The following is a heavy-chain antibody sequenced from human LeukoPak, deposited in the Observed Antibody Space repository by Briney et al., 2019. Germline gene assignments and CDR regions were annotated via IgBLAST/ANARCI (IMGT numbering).Heavy chain of an antibody. D-gene: IGHD3-10*01. J-gene: IGHJ4*02. CDR2: ISGSGDNT. V-gene: IGHV3-23*01. CDR1: GFTFSGYS. CDR3: ARVTYGSGTYGAFDY. Sequence: GGSLRLSCAASGFTFSGYSMNWVRQAPGKGLEWVSTISGSGDNTYYADSVKGRFTISRDNSKNTLYLQMNSLRAEDTAVYYCARVTYGSGTYGAFDYWGQGTLVTVSS.